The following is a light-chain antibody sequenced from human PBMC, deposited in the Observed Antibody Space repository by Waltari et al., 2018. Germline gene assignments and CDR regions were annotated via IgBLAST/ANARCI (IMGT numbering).Light chain of an antibody. CDR1: SSDVVIYNL. CDR2: EVS. CDR3: CSYAGSSTFV. Sequence: QSALTQPASVSGSPGQSITISCTGTSSDVVIYNLLSWYQQHPSKAPELMIYEVSKRRSGVSTRFSGSKSGNTASLTISGVQAEDEADYYCCSYAGSSTFVFGGGTKLTVL. J-gene: IGLJ2*01. V-gene: IGLV2-23*02.